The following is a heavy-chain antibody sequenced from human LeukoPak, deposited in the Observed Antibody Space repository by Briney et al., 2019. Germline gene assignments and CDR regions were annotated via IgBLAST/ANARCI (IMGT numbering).Heavy chain of an antibody. J-gene: IGHJ4*02. D-gene: IGHD4-17*01. CDR2: ICGSGDST. CDR3: AKGKPYKYGDLNYCVY. CDR1: GFTFSIYA. Sequence: GGSLRLSCAPSGFTFSIYAVSCVPEAPGEGVECVSDICGSGDSTHYTDPVKGRLTLSRDKSKNTLYLQVNSLRDENTAAYDCAKGKPYKYGDLNYCVYWGEGALVSVSS. V-gene: IGHV3-23*01.